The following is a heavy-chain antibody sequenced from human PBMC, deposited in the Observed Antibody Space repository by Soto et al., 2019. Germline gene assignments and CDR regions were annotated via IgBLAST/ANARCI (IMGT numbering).Heavy chain of an antibody. CDR1: GGSISSYY. D-gene: IGHD3-22*01. V-gene: IGHV4-59*01. Sequence: SETLSLTCTVSGGSISSYYWSWIRQPPGKGLEWIGYIYYSGSTNYNPSLKSRVTISVDTSKNQFSLKLSSVTAADTAVYYCARLTYYYDSSGYICDYWGQGTLVTVSS. CDR3: ARLTYYYDSSGYICDY. CDR2: IYYSGST. J-gene: IGHJ4*02.